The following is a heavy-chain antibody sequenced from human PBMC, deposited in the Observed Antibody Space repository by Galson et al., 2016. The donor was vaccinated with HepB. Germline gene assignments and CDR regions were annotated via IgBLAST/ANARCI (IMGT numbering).Heavy chain of an antibody. CDR3: AHNRWYGGHLYSFDS. J-gene: IGHJ4*02. V-gene: IGHV2-5*02. CDR1: GFSLSTSGVG. Sequence: PALVKPTQTLTLTCTFSGFSLSTSGVGVGWIRQPPGKALEWLALIYWDDDKRYSPSLRNRLTITKDTSKNQVVLTMTNMDPVDTATYYCAHNRWYGGHLYSFDSWGQGTLVTVSS. D-gene: IGHD2-15*01. CDR2: IYWDDDK.